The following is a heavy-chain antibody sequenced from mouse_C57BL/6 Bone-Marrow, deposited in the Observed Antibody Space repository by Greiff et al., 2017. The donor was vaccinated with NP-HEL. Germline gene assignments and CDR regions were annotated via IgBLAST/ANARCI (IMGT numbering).Heavy chain of an antibody. CDR3: TLTGFFAY. Sequence: VQLQQSGAELVRPGASVKLSCTASGFNIKDDYMHWVKQRPEQGLEWIGWFDPENGDTEYASKFQGKATITADTSSNTAYLQLSSLTSEDTAVYYCTLTGFFAYWGQGTLVTVSA. V-gene: IGHV14-4*01. J-gene: IGHJ3*01. CDR2: FDPENGDT. CDR1: GFNIKDDY. D-gene: IGHD4-1*01.